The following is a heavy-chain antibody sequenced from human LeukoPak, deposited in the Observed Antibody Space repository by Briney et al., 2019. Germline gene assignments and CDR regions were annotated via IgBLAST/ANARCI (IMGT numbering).Heavy chain of an antibody. D-gene: IGHD6-6*01. J-gene: IGHJ4*02. V-gene: IGHV3-48*02. Sequence: GGSLRLSCAASGFIFSSYSINWVRQVPGKGLEWLSYISSSSSAINYADSVKGRFTISRDNAKNSLYLQMNSLRDENTAVYYCARAAVLDFWGQGTLVTVSS. CDR1: GFIFSSYS. CDR3: ARAAVLDF. CDR2: ISSSSSAI.